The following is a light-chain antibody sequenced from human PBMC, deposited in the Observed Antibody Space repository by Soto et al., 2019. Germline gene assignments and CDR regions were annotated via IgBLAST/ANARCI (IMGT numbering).Light chain of an antibody. V-gene: IGLV3-1*01. J-gene: IGLJ2*01. Sequence: SYELTQPPSVSVSPGQTASITCSGDKLGDKYACWNQQKTGQSPVLVIYQDTKRPSGIPERFFGSNSGNTATLTISGTKAMDAADYYCQAWDSSTVVFGGGTQLTVL. CDR1: KLGDKY. CDR2: QDT. CDR3: QAWDSSTVV.